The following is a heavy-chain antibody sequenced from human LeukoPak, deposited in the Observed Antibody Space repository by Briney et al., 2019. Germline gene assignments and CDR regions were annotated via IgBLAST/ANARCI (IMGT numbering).Heavy chain of an antibody. CDR2: IYTSGST. D-gene: IGHD2-2*01. Sequence: SQTLSLTCTVSGGSISSGSYYWSWIRQPAGKGLEWIGRIYTSGSTYYNPSLKSRVTISVDTSKNQFSLKLSSVTAADTAVYYCARAPDCSSTSCYPGSDAFDIWGQGTMVTVSS. CDR3: ARAPDCSSTSCYPGSDAFDI. CDR1: GGSISSGSYY. V-gene: IGHV4-61*02. J-gene: IGHJ3*02.